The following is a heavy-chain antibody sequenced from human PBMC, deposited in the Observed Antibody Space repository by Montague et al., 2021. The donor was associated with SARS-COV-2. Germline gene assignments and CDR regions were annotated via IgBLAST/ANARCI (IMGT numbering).Heavy chain of an antibody. D-gene: IGHD6-13*01. J-gene: IGHJ6*02. CDR2: IKQDGSEK. V-gene: IGHV3-7*03. CDR3: ARDQGSSWEDYYYYYGMDV. Sequence: SLRLSCAASGFTFSSYWMSWVRQAPGKGLEWVANIKQDGSEKYYVDSVKGRFTISRDNAKNSLYLQMNSLRAEDTAVYYRARDQGSSWEDYYYYYGMDVWGQGTTVTVSS. CDR1: GFTFSSYW.